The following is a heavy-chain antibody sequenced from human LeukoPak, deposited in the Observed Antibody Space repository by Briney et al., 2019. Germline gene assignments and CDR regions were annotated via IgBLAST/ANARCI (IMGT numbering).Heavy chain of an antibody. V-gene: IGHV3-33*01. CDR1: GFTFSSYG. Sequence: EAGRSLRLSCAASGFTFSSYGMHWVRQAPGKGLEWVAVIWYDGSNKYYADSVKGRFTISRDNSKNTLYLQMNSLRAEDTAVYYCARVVTSAAFDYWGQGTLVTVSS. J-gene: IGHJ4*02. CDR3: ARVVTSAAFDY. D-gene: IGHD2-21*02. CDR2: IWYDGSNK.